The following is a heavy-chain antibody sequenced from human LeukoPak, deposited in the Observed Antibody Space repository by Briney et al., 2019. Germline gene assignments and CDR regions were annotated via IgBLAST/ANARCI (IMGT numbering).Heavy chain of an antibody. Sequence: ASVKVSCKVSGYTFTDYYMHWVQQAPGKGLEWMGLVDPEDGETIYAEKFQGRVTITADTSTDTAYMELSSLRSEGTAVYYCATGAGYVAAHHDYWGQGTLVTVSS. D-gene: IGHD3-9*01. J-gene: IGHJ4*02. CDR2: VDPEDGET. CDR3: ATGAGYVAAHHDY. V-gene: IGHV1-69-2*01. CDR1: GYTFTDYY.